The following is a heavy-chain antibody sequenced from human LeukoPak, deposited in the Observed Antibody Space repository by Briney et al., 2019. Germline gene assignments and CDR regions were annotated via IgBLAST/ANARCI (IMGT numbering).Heavy chain of an antibody. D-gene: IGHD3-16*02. V-gene: IGHV3-30-3*01. CDR3: ARGLRLGELSPYHFDY. J-gene: IGHJ4*02. CDR1: GFTFSSYA. Sequence: GGSLRLSCAASGFTFSSYAMPWVRQAPGKGLEWVAVISYDGSNKYYADSVKGRFTISRDNSKNTLYLQMNSLRAEDTAVYYCARGLRLGELSPYHFDYWGQGTLVTVSS. CDR2: ISYDGSNK.